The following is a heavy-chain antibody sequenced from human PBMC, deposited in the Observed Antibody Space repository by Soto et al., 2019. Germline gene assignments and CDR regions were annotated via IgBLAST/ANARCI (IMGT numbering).Heavy chain of an antibody. V-gene: IGHV4-59*08. J-gene: IGHJ4*02. CDR1: GCSISSYY. CDR2: IYYSGSTGST. CDR3: ARLQAAVPHY. Sequence: SETLSLTCTVSGCSISSYYWSWIRQPPGKGLEWIGYIYYSGSTGSTNYNPSLKSRVTISVDTSKNQFSLKLASVAAADTATYFCARLQAAVPHYWGQGTLVTVSS. D-gene: IGHD6-13*01.